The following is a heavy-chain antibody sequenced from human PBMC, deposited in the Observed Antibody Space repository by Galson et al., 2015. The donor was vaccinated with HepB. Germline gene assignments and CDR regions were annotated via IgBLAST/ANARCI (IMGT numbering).Heavy chain of an antibody. CDR3: ARVGDILTGYYKMDY. V-gene: IGHV4-31*03. CDR2: IYYSGST. J-gene: IGHJ4*02. CDR1: GGSISSGGYY. Sequence: TLSLTCTVSGGSISSGGYYWSWIRQHPGKGLEWIGYIYYSGSTYYNPSLKSRVTISVDTSKNQFSLKLSSVTAADTAVYYCARVGDILTGYYKMDYWGQGTLVTVSS. D-gene: IGHD3-9*01.